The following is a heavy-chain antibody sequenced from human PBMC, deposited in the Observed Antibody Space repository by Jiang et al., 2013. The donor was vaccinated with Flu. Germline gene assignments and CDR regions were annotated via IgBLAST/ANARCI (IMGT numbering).Heavy chain of an antibody. J-gene: IGHJ1*01. CDR1: GGSISSSSYY. D-gene: IGHD4-17*01. CDR3: ASQFYGDYVPEYFQH. CDR2: IYYSGST. V-gene: IGHV4-39*07. Sequence: GSGLVKPSETLSLTCTVSGGSISSSSYYWGWIRQPPGKGLEWIGSIYYSGSTYYNPSLKSRVTISVDTSKNQFSLKLSSVTAADTAVYYCASQFYGDYVPEYFQHWGQGTLVTVSS.